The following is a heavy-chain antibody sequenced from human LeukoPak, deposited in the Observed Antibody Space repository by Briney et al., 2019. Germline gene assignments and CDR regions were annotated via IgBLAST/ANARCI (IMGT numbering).Heavy chain of an antibody. CDR2: IIPILGIA. V-gene: IGHV1-69*04. CDR3: AREGPLVGATYYFDY. J-gene: IGHJ4*02. D-gene: IGHD1-26*01. CDR1: GGTFSSYT. Sequence: ASVKVSCKASGGTFSSYTISWVRQAPGQGLEWMGRIIPILGIANYAQKFQGRVTITAGKSTSTAYMELSSLRSEDTAVYYCAREGPLVGATYYFDYWGQGTLVTVSS.